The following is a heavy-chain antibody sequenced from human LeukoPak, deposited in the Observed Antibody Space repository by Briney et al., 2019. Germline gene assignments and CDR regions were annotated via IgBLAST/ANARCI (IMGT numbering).Heavy chain of an antibody. CDR3: ARGYDFWSGYYTGLAEYFQH. V-gene: IGHV3-30*03. D-gene: IGHD3-3*01. CDR1: GFTFSSYG. Sequence: GGSLRLSCAASGFTFSSYGMHWVRQDPGKGLEWVAVISYDGSNKYYADSVKGRFTISRDNSKNTLYLQMNSLRAEDTAVYYCARGYDFWSGYYTGLAEYFQHWGQGTLVTVSS. CDR2: ISYDGSNK. J-gene: IGHJ1*01.